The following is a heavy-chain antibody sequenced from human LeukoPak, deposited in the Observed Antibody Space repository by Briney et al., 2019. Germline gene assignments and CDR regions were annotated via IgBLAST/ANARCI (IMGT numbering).Heavy chain of an antibody. CDR2: INPSGGST. J-gene: IGHJ3*02. V-gene: IGHV1-46*01. CDR1: GYTFTSYY. CDR3: ARGRRITMIVVVITTNMTKAHDAFDI. Sequence: ASVKVSCKASGYTFTSYYMHWVRQAPGQGLEWMGLINPSGGSTSYAQKFQGRVTMTRDTSTSTVYMELSSLRSEDTAVYYCARGRRITMIVVVITTNMTKAHDAFDIWGQGTMVTVSS. D-gene: IGHD3-22*01.